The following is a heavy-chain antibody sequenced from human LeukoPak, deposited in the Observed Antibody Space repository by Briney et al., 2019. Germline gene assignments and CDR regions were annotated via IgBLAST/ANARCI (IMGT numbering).Heavy chain of an antibody. CDR2: INPNSGGT. CDR1: GYTFTGYY. D-gene: IGHD3-10*01. J-gene: IGHJ4*02. CDR3: ARGRRITMVRGVIPNDY. Sequence: ASVKVSCKASGYTFTGYYMHWVRQAPGQGPEWMGWINPNSGGTNYAQKFQGRVTMTRDTSISTAYMELSRPRSDDTAVYYCARGRRITMVRGVIPNDYWGQGTLVTVSS. V-gene: IGHV1-2*02.